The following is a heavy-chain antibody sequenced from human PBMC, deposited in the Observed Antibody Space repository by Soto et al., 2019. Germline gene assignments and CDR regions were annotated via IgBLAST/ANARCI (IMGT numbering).Heavy chain of an antibody. V-gene: IGHV3-30*18. J-gene: IGHJ4*02. CDR2: VSHDGRNT. Sequence: VQLVESGGGVVKPGRSLRLSCAASGFTFSDYAMHWVRQAPGKGLEWVAVVSHDGRNTHYADSVKGRFTTSRDSSENTVSLEMTSLRAEDTAVYYGAKGGRQWLVTSDFNYWGQGALVTVSS. CDR1: GFTFSDYA. D-gene: IGHD6-19*01. CDR3: AKGGRQWLVTSDFNY.